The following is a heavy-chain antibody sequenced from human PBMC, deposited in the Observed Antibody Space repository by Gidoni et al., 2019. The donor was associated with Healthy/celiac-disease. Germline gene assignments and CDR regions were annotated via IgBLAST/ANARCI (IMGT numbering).Heavy chain of an antibody. CDR1: GFTFSSYE. Sequence: EVQLVESGGGWVQPGGSLRLSCAASGFTFSSYEMNWVRQAPGKGLEWVSYISSSGSTIYYADSVKGRFTISRDNAKNSLYLQMNSLRAEDTAVYYCARDILTGYSDYWGQGTLVTVSS. CDR3: ARDILTGYSDY. CDR2: ISSSGSTI. D-gene: IGHD3-9*01. V-gene: IGHV3-48*03. J-gene: IGHJ4*02.